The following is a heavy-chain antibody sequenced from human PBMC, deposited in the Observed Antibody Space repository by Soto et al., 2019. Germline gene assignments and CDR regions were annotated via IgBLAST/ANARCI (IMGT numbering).Heavy chain of an antibody. V-gene: IGHV1-18*04. Sequence: ASVKVSCKASGYTFTSYGISWVRQAPGQGLEWMGWISAYNGNTNYAQKLQGRVTMTTDTSTSTAYMELRGLRSDDTAVYYCARDMRGYCSSTSCSDPYNWNYGCDYWGQGTLVTVSS. J-gene: IGHJ4*02. CDR2: ISAYNGNT. CDR3: ARDMRGYCSSTSCSDPYNWNYGCDY. CDR1: GYTFTSYG. D-gene: IGHD2-2*01.